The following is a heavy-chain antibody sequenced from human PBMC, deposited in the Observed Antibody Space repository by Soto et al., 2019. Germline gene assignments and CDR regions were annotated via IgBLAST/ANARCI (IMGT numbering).Heavy chain of an antibody. Sequence: GGSLRLSCAASGFTFSSYAMHWVRQAPGKGLEWVAVISYDGSNKYYADSVKGRFTISRDNSKNTLYLQMNSLRAEDTAVYYCARTRVTRMLLGYGMDVWGQGTTVTVSS. CDR3: ARTRVTRMLLGYGMDV. J-gene: IGHJ6*02. CDR1: GFTFSSYA. V-gene: IGHV3-30-3*01. CDR2: ISYDGSNK. D-gene: IGHD3-16*01.